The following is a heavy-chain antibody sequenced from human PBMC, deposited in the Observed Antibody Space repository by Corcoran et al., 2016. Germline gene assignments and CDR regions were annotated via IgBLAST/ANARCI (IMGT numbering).Heavy chain of an antibody. CDR3: AKVITPSSGFFGPLYGMDV. Sequence: QVQLVESGGGVVQPGRSLRLSCAASGFTFSSYGMHWVRQAPGKGLEWVAVILYDGSNKYYADSVKGRFTISRDNFKTTLYLQMNSLRAEDTAVYHCAKVITPSSGFFGPLYGMDVWGQGTTVTVSS. V-gene: IGHV3-30*18. J-gene: IGHJ6*02. CDR1: GFTFSSYG. D-gene: IGHD3-3*01. CDR2: ILYDGSNK.